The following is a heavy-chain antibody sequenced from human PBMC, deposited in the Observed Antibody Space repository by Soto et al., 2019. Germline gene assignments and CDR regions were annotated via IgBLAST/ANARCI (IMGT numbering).Heavy chain of an antibody. CDR3: ARDLGEQQLVFDY. Sequence: PSQTLSLTCAISGDSVSSNTATWNWIRQSPSRGLEWLGRTYYRSKWFIEYAVSVKSRITINPDTSKNQFSLQLNSVTPEDTAVYYCARDLGEQQLVFDYWGQGTLVTVSS. CDR1: GDSVSSNTAT. CDR2: TYYRSKWFI. D-gene: IGHD6-13*01. V-gene: IGHV6-1*01. J-gene: IGHJ4*02.